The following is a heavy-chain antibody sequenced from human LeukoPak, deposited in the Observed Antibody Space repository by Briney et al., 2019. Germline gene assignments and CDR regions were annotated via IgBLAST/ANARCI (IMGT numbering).Heavy chain of an antibody. CDR3: ARDPDGDAFDI. J-gene: IGHJ3*02. D-gene: IGHD1-14*01. CDR1: GYTFTGYY. Sequence: GASVKVSCKASGYTFTGYYMHWVRQAPGQGLEWMGWISAYNGNTNYAQKLQGRVTMTTDTSTSTAYMELRSLRSDDTAVYYCARDPDGDAFDIWGQGTMITVSS. CDR2: ISAYNGNT. V-gene: IGHV1-18*04.